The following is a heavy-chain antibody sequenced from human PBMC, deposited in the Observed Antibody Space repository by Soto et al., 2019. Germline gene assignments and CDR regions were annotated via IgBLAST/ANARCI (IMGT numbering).Heavy chain of an antibody. Sequence: ASVKVSCKASGCTFTNNDVSWVRQATGQGLEWMGWMNPGSGDTGYAQKFQGRVTMTRDISIATAYMELNSLTSEDTAIYYCARMESFGSLNWFDPWGQGTLVTVSS. CDR1: GCTFTNND. J-gene: IGHJ5*02. D-gene: IGHD5-18*01. CDR3: ARMESFGSLNWFDP. V-gene: IGHV1-8*02. CDR2: MNPGSGDT.